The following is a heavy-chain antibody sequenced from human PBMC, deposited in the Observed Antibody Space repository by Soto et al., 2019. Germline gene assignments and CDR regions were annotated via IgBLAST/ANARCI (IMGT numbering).Heavy chain of an antibody. CDR1: GFTFSDFC. CDR2: ISSGSTNI. CDR3: ARDRNAAGSDY. Sequence: PGGSLRLSCAASGFTFSDFCMSWIRQAPGKGLEWISYISSGSTNIFYADSVKGRFTVSRDNAKNSVYLQMDSLRAEDTAVYYCARDRNAAGSDYWGQGTLVTVSS. J-gene: IGHJ4*02. V-gene: IGHV3-11*01. D-gene: IGHD1-1*01.